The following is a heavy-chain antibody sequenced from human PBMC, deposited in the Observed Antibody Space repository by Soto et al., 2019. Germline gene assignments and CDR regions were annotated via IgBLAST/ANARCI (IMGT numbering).Heavy chain of an antibody. CDR3: VRDSHGDY. Sequence: EVQLVESGGGLVQPGGSLRLSCAGSGFTFSNYWMHWVRQAPGKGLEWVSRIDHDGPTDYADSVRGRFTISRDNAANMLYLQMNSLRPEDTAVYYCVRDSHGDYWGQGTLVTVSS. J-gene: IGHJ4*02. V-gene: IGHV3-74*01. CDR2: IDHDGPT. CDR1: GFTFSNYW.